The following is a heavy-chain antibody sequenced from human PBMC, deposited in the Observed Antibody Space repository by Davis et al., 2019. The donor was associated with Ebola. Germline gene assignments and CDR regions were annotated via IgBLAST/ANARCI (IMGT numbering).Heavy chain of an antibody. CDR3: ASNTVATSQSYFYYYYGMDV. D-gene: IGHD4-17*01. CDR1: GFTFSSYE. CDR2: ISSSGSTI. V-gene: IGHV3-48*03. Sequence: PGGSLRLSCAASGFTFSSYEMNWVRQAPGKGLEWVSYISSSGSTIYYTDSVKGRFTISRDNAKNSLYLQMNSLRAEDTAVYYCASNTVATSQSYFYYYYGMDVWGQGTTVTVSS. J-gene: IGHJ6*02.